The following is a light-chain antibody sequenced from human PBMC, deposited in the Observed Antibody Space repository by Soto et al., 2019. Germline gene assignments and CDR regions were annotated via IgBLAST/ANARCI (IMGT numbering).Light chain of an antibody. CDR2: WAS. CDR1: QCVLYSSNNKNY. V-gene: IGKV4-1*01. CDR3: QQYYSTPQT. J-gene: IGKJ1*01. Sequence: DIVMTQSPDSLAVSLGERATINCKSSQCVLYSSNNKNYLAWYQQKPGQPPKLLIYWASTRESGVPDRFSGSGSGTEFTLTISSLQAEDVAVYYCQQYYSTPQTFGEGTKVEIK.